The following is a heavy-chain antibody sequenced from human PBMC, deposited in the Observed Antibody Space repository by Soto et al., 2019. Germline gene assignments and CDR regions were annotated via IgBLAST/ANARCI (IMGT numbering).Heavy chain of an antibody. CDR2: ISGSGGST. CDR3: AKVPYDFWSGYYPPLYFDY. J-gene: IGHJ4*02. CDR1: GFTFSSYV. Sequence: EVPLLESGGGLVQPGGSLRLSCAASGFTFSSYVMSWVRQAPGKGLEWVSGISGSGGSTYYADSVKGRFTISRDNSKNTLYLQMNSLRAEDTAVYYCAKVPYDFWSGYYPPLYFDYWGQGTLVTVSS. V-gene: IGHV3-23*01. D-gene: IGHD3-3*01.